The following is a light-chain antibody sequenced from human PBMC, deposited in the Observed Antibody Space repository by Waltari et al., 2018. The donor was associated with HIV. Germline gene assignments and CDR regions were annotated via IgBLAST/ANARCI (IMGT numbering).Light chain of an antibody. V-gene: IGLV3-9*01. CDR3: QVWDSSTVV. J-gene: IGLJ2*01. CDR2: RVP. CDR1: NIGSKN. Sequence: YELTQPLSVSVALGQTARSTCGGNNIGSKNVNWSQQKPGQAPVLVIYRVPIRPSGIPQRFSGSNPGNSATLTINRAHAEDEADYYCQVWDSSTVVFGGGTKLTVL.